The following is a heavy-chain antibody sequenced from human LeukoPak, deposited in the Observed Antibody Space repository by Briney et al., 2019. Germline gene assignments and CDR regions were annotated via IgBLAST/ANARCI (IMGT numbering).Heavy chain of an antibody. J-gene: IGHJ3*01. CDR2: INHSGST. V-gene: IGHV4-34*01. CDR3: ARVGYPTQRRVLSAVTIPTAGAFDV. D-gene: IGHD4-17*01. Sequence: SETLSLTCAVYGGSFSGYYWNWIRQPPGKGLEWIGEINHSGSTNYNPSLKSRVTISVDTSKNQFSLSLSSVTAADTAIYYCARVGYPTQRRVLSAVTIPTAGAFDVWGQGTLVTVSS. CDR1: GGSFSGYY.